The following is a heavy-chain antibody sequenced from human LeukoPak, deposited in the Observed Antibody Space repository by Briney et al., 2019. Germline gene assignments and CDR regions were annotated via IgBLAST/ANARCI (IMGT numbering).Heavy chain of an antibody. D-gene: IGHD3-22*01. J-gene: IGHJ4*02. CDR3: ARDRTYYYDSSGYTVPDY. Sequence: RALRLSCAASGFTFSSYSMNWVRQAPGKGLEWVSSISSSSSYIYYADSVKGRSIISRDNAKNSLYLQMNCMRAEDTAVYYCARDRTYYYDSSGYTVPDYWGQGTLGTVSS. CDR2: ISSSSSYI. V-gene: IGHV3-21*01. CDR1: GFTFSSYS.